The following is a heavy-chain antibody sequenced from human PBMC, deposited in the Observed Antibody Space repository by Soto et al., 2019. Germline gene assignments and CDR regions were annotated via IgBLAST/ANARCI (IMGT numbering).Heavy chain of an antibody. Sequence: QAQVVESGGGLVKPGGSLRLSCATSGINFSDHFMAWIRLSPGKGLEWIAYISGSGTTIYYADSVRGRFTISRDNANDSLYLQMNSLRAEDTAVYYCAGDGRYKTPYDGFYTWGQGTMVTVSS. CDR1: GINFSDHF. D-gene: IGHD1-26*01. V-gene: IGHV3-11*01. CDR3: AGDGRYKTPYDGFYT. CDR2: ISGSGTTI. J-gene: IGHJ3*02.